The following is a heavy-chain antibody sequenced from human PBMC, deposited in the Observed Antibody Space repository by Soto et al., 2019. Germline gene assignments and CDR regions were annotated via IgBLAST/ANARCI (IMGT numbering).Heavy chain of an antibody. CDR1: GGSISSGSYH. Sequence: PSETLSLTCTVSGGSISSGSYHWGWIRQPPGKGLEWIGSIYYAGRTYYKTSLKSRVTVSVDTSKSQFSLKLRSVTAADTAVYYCARTLYGDNVDYWGQGTLVTVSS. J-gene: IGHJ4*02. CDR2: IYYAGRT. D-gene: IGHD4-17*01. CDR3: ARTLYGDNVDY. V-gene: IGHV4-39*01.